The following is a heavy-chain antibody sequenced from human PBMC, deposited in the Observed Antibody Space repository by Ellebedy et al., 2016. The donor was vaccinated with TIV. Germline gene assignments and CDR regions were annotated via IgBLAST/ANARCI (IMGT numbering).Heavy chain of an antibody. CDR1: GFSFRNYW. J-gene: IGHJ3*02. CDR3: ARDMGWGNERINDAFDI. D-gene: IGHD7-27*01. CDR2: INQDGSQR. Sequence: GESLKISCAASGFSFRNYWMSWVRQAPGKGLEWVANINQDGSQRHYVDSVKGRFTVSRDNSKNSLYLQMNSLRVEDTALYYCARDMGWGNERINDAFDIWGQGTTVTVSS. V-gene: IGHV3-7*01.